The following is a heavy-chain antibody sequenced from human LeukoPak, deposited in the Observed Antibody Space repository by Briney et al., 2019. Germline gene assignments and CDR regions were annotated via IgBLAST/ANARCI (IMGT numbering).Heavy chain of an antibody. D-gene: IGHD3-10*01. CDR3: AKASGSGTYYKSPFDY. Sequence: GGSLRLSCAGSGFTFSSHAMSWVRQAPGKGLEWVSAISGSGGSTYYADSVKGRFTISRDNSKNTLYLQMNSLRAEDTAVYYCAKASGSGTYYKSPFDYWGQGTLVTVSS. V-gene: IGHV3-23*01. J-gene: IGHJ4*02. CDR1: GFTFSSHA. CDR2: ISGSGGST.